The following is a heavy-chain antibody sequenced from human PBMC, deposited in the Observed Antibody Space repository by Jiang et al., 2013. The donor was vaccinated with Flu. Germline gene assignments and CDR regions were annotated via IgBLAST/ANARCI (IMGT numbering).Heavy chain of an antibody. D-gene: IGHD1-26*01. CDR3: AKGSWGGSYYEGDAFDI. Sequence: KGRFTISRDNSKNTLYLQMNSLRAEDTAVYYCAKGSWGGSYYEGDAFDIWGQGTMVTVSS. V-gene: IGHV3-30*02. J-gene: IGHJ3*02.